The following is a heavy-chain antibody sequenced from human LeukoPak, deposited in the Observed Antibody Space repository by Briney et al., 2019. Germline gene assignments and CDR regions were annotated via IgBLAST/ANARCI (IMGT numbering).Heavy chain of an antibody. J-gene: IGHJ5*02. CDR3: ASEGVGVDP. CDR1: GGSISSYY. Sequence: SDTLSLTCTLSGGSISSYYWSCIRQPAGKGLECIGRIYTSVSTNYNPPLKTRFTMSVATSKNQFFLNLSSVTTAATPVYYCASEGVGVDPWGQGTLVTVSS. D-gene: IGHD3-16*01. V-gene: IGHV4-4*07. CDR2: IYTSVST.